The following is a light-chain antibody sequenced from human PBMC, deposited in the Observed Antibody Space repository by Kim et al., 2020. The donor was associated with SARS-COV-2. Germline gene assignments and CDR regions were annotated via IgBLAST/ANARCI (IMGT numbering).Light chain of an antibody. CDR2: LGS. CDR1: QSLLHSNGYNY. V-gene: IGKV2-28*01. J-gene: IGKJ2*01. CDR3: MQSLQVHYS. Sequence: DIVMTQSPLSLPVTPGEPASISCRSSQSLLHSNGYNYLDWYLQKTEQSTQLQSYLGSNRASGVPDRFSVSGPGTDFTLKISRKEVEDVGVHYCMQSLQVHYSFGQVTMLDI.